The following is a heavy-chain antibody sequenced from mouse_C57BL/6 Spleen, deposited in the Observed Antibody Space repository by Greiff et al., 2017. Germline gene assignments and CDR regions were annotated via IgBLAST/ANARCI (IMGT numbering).Heavy chain of an antibody. CDR1: GFTFSDFY. CDR2: SRNKANDYTT. Sequence: EVKLVESGGGLVQSGRSLRLSCATSGFTFSDFYMEWVRQAPGKGLEWIAASRNKANDYTTEYSASVKGRFIVSRDTSQSILYLQMNALRAEDTAIYYCARDDSGYFDVWGTGTTVTVSS. CDR3: ARDDSGYFDV. J-gene: IGHJ1*03. V-gene: IGHV7-1*01.